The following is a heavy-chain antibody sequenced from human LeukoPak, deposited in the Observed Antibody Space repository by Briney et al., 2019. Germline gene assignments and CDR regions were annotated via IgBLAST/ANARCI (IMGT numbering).Heavy chain of an antibody. J-gene: IGHJ3*02. V-gene: IGHV3-53*01. Sequence: GGSLRLSCAASGFTFSTCAMTWVRQAPGKGLEWVSSIYSGGSTYYADSVKGRFTISRDNSKNTVDLQMNSLRAEDTAVYYCARVRLDRSERYLDAFENWGQGTMVTVSS. CDR1: GFTFSTCA. CDR3: ARVRLDRSERYLDAFEN. CDR2: IYSGGST. D-gene: IGHD3-3*01.